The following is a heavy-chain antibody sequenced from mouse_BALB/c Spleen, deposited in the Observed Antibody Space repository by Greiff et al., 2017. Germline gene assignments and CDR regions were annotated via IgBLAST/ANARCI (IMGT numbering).Heavy chain of an antibody. CDR1: GYAFTNYL. D-gene: IGHD2-10*02. J-gene: IGHJ2*01. CDR2: INPGSGGT. Sequence: QVQLQQSGAELVRPGTSVKVSCKASGYAFTNYLIEWVKQRPGQGLEWIGVINPGSGGTNYNEKFKGKATLTADKSSSTAYMQLSSLTSDDSAVYFCARSEYGNYAYWGQGTTLTVSS. V-gene: IGHV1-54*01. CDR3: ARSEYGNYAY.